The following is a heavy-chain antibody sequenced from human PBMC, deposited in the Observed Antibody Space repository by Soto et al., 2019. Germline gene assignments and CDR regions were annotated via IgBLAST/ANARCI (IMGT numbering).Heavy chain of an antibody. CDR3: ARGPRKQLWVGYFAY. V-gene: IGHV1-2*04. CDR2: INPNSDTGVT. Sequence: GASVKVSCKASGYTFTDYYIHWVRQAPGQGLEWMGWINPNSDTGVTNYAQNFQGWVTMTSDTSITTAYMELSSLKSDDTAVYYCARGPRKQLWVGYFAYWGQGALVTVSS. D-gene: IGHD5-18*01. CDR1: GYTFTDYY. J-gene: IGHJ4*02.